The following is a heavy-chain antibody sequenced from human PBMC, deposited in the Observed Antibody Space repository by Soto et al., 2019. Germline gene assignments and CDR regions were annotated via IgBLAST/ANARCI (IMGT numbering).Heavy chain of an antibody. Sequence: SETLSLTCTVSDDSLTTNKYAWTWIRQNPEKGLEWIGYVYSNGNTRSSPSLQSRVSMSVDTSKSHFSLRLSSVTAADTAVYFCARAEYFRHSGSYYFVSWGQGTLVTVSS. CDR1: DDSLTTNKYA. CDR2: VYSNGNT. J-gene: IGHJ4*02. D-gene: IGHD3-10*01. V-gene: IGHV4-31*03. CDR3: ARAEYFRHSGSYYFVS.